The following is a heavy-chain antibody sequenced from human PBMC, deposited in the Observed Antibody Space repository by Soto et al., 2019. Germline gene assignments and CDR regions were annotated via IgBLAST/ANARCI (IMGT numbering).Heavy chain of an antibody. CDR1: GYTLTELS. V-gene: IGHV1-24*01. CDR3: SGSYSIDFDY. CDR2: VQPEDGET. Sequence: QVQLVQSGAEVKKPGASVKVSCKVFGYTLTELSIHWVRQGPGKGLEWMGVVQPEDGETIYAQKFQXKVXMXADTPRDTAYMELSSLRSEDTAIYYCSGSYSIDFDYWGQGTLVTVSS. D-gene: IGHD1-26*01. J-gene: IGHJ4*02.